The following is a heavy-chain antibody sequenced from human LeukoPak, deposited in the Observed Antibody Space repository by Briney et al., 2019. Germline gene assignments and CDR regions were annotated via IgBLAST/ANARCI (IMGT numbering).Heavy chain of an antibody. J-gene: IGHJ4*02. CDR3: AHQMITFGGVIVPFDY. V-gene: IGHV2-5*02. CDR1: GFSLSTSGVG. Sequence: SGPTLVNPTQTLTLTCTFSGFSLSTSGVGVGWIRQPPGKALEWLALIYWDDDKRYSPSLKSRLTITKDTSKNQVVLTMTNMDPVDTATYYCAHQMITFGGVIVPFDYWGQGTLVTVSS. CDR2: IYWDDDK. D-gene: IGHD3-16*02.